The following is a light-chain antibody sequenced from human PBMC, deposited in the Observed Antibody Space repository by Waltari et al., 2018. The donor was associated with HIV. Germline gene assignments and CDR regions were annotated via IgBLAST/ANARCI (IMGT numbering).Light chain of an antibody. CDR3: GTWDRSMDGGV. J-gene: IGLJ2*01. V-gene: IGLV1-51*01. CDR2: DND. CDR1: SSNIGNDF. Sequence: QPPSVSAAPGQKVAISCSVNSSNIGNDFVSWYQHVPGSAPKLLIYDNDERPSGIPDRFSGSKSGTSATLDITGLQTGDEADYYCGTWDRSMDGGVFGGGTKLTVL.